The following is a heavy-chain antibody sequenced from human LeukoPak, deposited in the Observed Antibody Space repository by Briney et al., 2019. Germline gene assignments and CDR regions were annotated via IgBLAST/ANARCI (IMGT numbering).Heavy chain of an antibody. D-gene: IGHD3-10*01. CDR1: GFPFSTYW. CDR2: IKQDGSEK. CDR3: ARDRATMVRGVGYYFHY. Sequence: GGSLRLSCAASGFPFSTYWMSWVRQAPGKGLEWVANIKQDGSEKYYVDSVKGRFTISRDNAKNSLYLQMNSLRAEDTAVYYCARDRATMVRGVGYYFHYWGQGTLVTVSS. V-gene: IGHV3-7*05. J-gene: IGHJ4*02.